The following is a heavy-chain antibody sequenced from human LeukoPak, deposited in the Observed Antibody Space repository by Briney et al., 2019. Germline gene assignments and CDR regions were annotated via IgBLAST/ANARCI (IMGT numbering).Heavy chain of an antibody. CDR1: GGSITSYY. CDR3: ARGYCSSTSCRRGHWFDP. CDR2: IYHSGST. J-gene: IGHJ5*02. D-gene: IGHD2-2*01. Sequence: SETLSLTCTVSGGSITSYYWGWIRQPPGKGLEWIGSIYHSGSTYYNPSLKSRVTISVDTSKNQFSLKLSSVTAADTAVYYCARGYCSSTSCRRGHWFDPWGQGTLVTVSS. V-gene: IGHV4-38-2*02.